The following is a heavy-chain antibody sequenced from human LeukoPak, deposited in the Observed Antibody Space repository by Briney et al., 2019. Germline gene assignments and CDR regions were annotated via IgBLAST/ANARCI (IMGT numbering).Heavy chain of an antibody. J-gene: IGHJ4*02. Sequence: GGSLRLSCAASGFTFSSYGMSWVRQAPGKGLEWVSAISGSGGSTYYADSVKGRFTISRDNSKNTLYLQMNSLRAEDTAVYYCARDLGGYSYGSHFDYWGQGTLVTVSS. V-gene: IGHV3-23*01. CDR3: ARDLGGYSYGSHFDY. D-gene: IGHD5-18*01. CDR2: ISGSGGST. CDR1: GFTFSSYG.